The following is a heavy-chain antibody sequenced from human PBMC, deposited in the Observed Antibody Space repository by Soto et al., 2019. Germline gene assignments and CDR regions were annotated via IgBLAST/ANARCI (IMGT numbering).Heavy chain of an antibody. CDR3: ARDKDWAFDY. Sequence: PGGFLRLSCEASGFIFSSYSMVWVRQAPGKGLEWISYIFVSSSPIYYADSVKGRFTISRDNAKNSLFLLINSLRAEDTAVYYCARDKDWAFDYWGQGTLVTVSS. CDR2: IFVSSSPI. D-gene: IGHD3-9*01. CDR1: GFIFSSYS. V-gene: IGHV3-48*04. J-gene: IGHJ4*02.